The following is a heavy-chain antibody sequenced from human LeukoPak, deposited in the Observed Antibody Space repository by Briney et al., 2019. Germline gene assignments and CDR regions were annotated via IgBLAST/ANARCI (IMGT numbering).Heavy chain of an antibody. Sequence: WASVKVSCKASGYTFTSYAMNWVRQAPGQGLEWMGWINTNTGNPTYAQGFTGRFVFSLDTSVTTAYLQFSSLKAEDTAIYYCARDRRGYCSSTSCCVRDFDYWGQGTLVTVSS. J-gene: IGHJ4*02. CDR3: ARDRRGYCSSTSCCVRDFDY. D-gene: IGHD2-2*01. CDR1: GYTFTSYA. V-gene: IGHV7-4-1*02. CDR2: INTNTGNP.